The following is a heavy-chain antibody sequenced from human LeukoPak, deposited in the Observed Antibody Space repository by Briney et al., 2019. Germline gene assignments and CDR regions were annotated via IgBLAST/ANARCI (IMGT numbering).Heavy chain of an antibody. J-gene: IGHJ4*02. CDR3: ARRGSGSYYPDY. CDR2: IYYSRST. CDR1: GGSISSYY. V-gene: IGHV4-59*08. Sequence: SETLSLTCTVSGGSISSYYWSWIRQPPGKGLEWIGYIYYSRSTNYNPSLKSRVTISVDTSKNQFSLKLSSVTAADTAVYYCARRGSGSYYPDYWGQGTLVTVSS. D-gene: IGHD3-10*01.